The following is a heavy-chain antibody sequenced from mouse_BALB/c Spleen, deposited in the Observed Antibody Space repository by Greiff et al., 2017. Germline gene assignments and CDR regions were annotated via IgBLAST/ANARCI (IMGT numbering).Heavy chain of an antibody. CDR2: ISYSGST. D-gene: IGHD1-1*01. J-gene: IGHJ2*01. V-gene: IGHV3-2*02. CDR1: GYSITSDYA. Sequence: EVKLMESGPGLVKPSQSLSLTCTVTGYSITSDYAWNWIRQFPGNKLEWMGYISYSGSTSYNPSLKSRISITRDTSKNQFFLQLNSVTTEDTATYYCARSDYGSSYVGWGQGTTLTVSS. CDR3: ARSDYGSSYVG.